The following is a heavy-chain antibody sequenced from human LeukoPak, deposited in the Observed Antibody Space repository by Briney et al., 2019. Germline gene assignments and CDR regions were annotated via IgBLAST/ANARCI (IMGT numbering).Heavy chain of an antibody. Sequence: SENLSLTCTVSGGSINSNIDYWAWIRQPPGKGLEWIASIYYSGNTYYNPSLKSRVAISIDTSKNQFSLNLNSVTAADTAVYYCARQGDYRYPFDSWGQGTLVTVSS. CDR1: GGSINSNIDY. D-gene: IGHD3-16*02. V-gene: IGHV4-39*01. J-gene: IGHJ4*02. CDR2: IYYSGNT. CDR3: ARQGDYRYPFDS.